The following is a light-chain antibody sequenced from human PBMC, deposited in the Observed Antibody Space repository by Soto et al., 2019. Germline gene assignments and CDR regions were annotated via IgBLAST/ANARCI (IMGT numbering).Light chain of an antibody. CDR1: RSNIGDNY. V-gene: IGLV1-47*01. J-gene: IGLJ2*01. CDR3: AAWDDSLSGVI. CDR2: RNN. Sequence: QPVLAQPPSASGTPGQRVTISCSGSRSNIGDNYVHWYQQLPGMAPKLLISRNNQRPSGVPARFSGSKSGTSASLAISGLRSEDEAHYYCAAWDDSLSGVIIGGGTKLTVL.